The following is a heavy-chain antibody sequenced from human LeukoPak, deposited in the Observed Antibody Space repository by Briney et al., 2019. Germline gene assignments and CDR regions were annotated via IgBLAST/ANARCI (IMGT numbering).Heavy chain of an antibody. CDR1: GGSITSYY. CDR3: ARGGYYGSGNDFRFDP. Sequence: PSETLSLTCTVSGGSITSYYWSWIRQPPGKGLECIGYIHYTGSTNYNPSLKSRVTISVDTSKSQFSLKLSSVTAADTAIYYCARGGYYGSGNDFRFDPWGQGTLVTVSS. CDR2: IHYTGST. D-gene: IGHD3-10*01. V-gene: IGHV4-59*01. J-gene: IGHJ5*02.